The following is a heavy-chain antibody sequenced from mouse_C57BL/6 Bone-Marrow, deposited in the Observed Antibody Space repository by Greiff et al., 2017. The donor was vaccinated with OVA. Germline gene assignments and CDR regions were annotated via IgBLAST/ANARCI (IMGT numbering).Heavy chain of an antibody. Sequence: EVMLVESEGGLVQPGSSMKLSCTASGFTFSDYYMAWVRQVPEKGLEWVANINYDGSSTYYLDSLKSRFIISRDNAKNILYLQMSSLKSEDTATYYCARDNGGFDYWGQGTTLTVSS. CDR2: INYDGSST. CDR3: ARDNGGFDY. V-gene: IGHV5-16*01. CDR1: GFTFSDYY. J-gene: IGHJ2*01.